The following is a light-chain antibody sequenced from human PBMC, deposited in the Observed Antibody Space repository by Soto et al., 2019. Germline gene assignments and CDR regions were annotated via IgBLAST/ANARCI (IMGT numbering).Light chain of an antibody. Sequence: EIVLTQSPGTLSLSPGERVTLSCRASQSVSSSYLAWYQQKPGQAPRLLIYGASTRATGIPDRFSGSGSGTDFTLTISRLEPEDFAVYYCQQYGSSPRKFGQGTKVDIK. CDR3: QQYGSSPRK. CDR2: GAS. CDR1: QSVSSSY. V-gene: IGKV3-20*01. J-gene: IGKJ1*01.